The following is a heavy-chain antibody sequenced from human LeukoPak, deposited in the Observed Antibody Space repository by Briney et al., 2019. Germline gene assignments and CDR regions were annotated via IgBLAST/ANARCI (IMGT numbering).Heavy chain of an antibody. V-gene: IGHV4-39*07. Sequence: ASETLSLTCTVSGGSISSYSYYWGWIRQPPGEGLEWIGSIHYGGSTYYNPSLKSRVTISVDTSKNQFSLKLSSVTAADAAVYFCARGYCSGGSCYESRGWFDYWGQGTLVTVSS. CDR3: ARGYCSGGSCYESRGWFDY. CDR2: IHYGGST. CDR1: GGSISSYSYY. D-gene: IGHD2-15*01. J-gene: IGHJ4*02.